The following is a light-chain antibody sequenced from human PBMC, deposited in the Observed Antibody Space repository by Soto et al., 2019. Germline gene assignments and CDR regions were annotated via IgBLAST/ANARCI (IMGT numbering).Light chain of an antibody. V-gene: IGLV2-8*01. J-gene: IGLJ1*01. Sequence: QSVLTQPPSASGSPGQSVTISCTGTSSDVGAYIFVSWYPQHPGKAPKLMVYDVNRRPPGVPDRFFGSKSGNTASLTVSGLQAEDEADYYCVSFAGGTYVFGTGTKVTVL. CDR2: DVN. CDR3: VSFAGGTYV. CDR1: SSDVGAYIF.